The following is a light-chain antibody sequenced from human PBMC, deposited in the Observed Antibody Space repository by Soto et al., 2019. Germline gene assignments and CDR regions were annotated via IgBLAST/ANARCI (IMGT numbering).Light chain of an antibody. J-gene: IGKJ1*01. CDR1: RSIRTS. CDR3: QQYDSYTRT. Sequence: DIQMTQSPSTLSACAGDRVNITCRASRSIRTSLAWYQQKPGKAPKLLIYLASSLESGVPARFSGSGSATEFTLSISSLQPDDFETYYCQQYDSYTRTFGQGTKVDIX. V-gene: IGKV1-5*03. CDR2: LAS.